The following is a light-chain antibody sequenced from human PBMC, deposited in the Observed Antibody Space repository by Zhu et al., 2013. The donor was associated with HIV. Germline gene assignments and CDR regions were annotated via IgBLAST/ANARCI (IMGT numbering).Light chain of an antibody. CDR2: RNN. V-gene: IGLV1-47*01. Sequence: QSVLTQPPSASGTPGQRVTISCSGSSSNIGSNYVYWYQQLPGTAPKLLIYRNNQRPSGVPDRFSGSKSGTSASLAISGLQSDDEADYYCATWDDSLSAWVFGGGTKLTVL. J-gene: IGLJ3*02. CDR3: ATWDDSLSAWV. CDR1: SSNIGSNY.